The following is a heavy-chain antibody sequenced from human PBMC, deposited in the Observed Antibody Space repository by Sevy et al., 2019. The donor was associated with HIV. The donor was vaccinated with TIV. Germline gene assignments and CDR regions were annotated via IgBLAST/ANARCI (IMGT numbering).Heavy chain of an antibody. CDR1: GGSFSGYY. J-gene: IGHJ6*02. CDR2: INHSGST. V-gene: IGHV4-34*01. CDR3: ARAPITIFGVVTYYYYGMDV. D-gene: IGHD3-3*01. Sequence: SETLSLTCAVYGGSFSGYYWSWIRQPPGKGLEWIGEINHSGSTNYNPSLKSRVTISVDTSKNQFSLKLSSVTAADTAVYYCARAPITIFGVVTYYYYGMDVWGQGTTVTGSS.